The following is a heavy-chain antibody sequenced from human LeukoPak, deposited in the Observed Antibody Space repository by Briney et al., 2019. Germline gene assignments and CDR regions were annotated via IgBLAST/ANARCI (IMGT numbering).Heavy chain of an antibody. Sequence: GGSLRLSCAASGFTFSSYSMSWVRQAPGKGLEWVSGTSDRGDYTYYADSVKGRFTISRDTSKNTLYLQMNSLRAEDTALYFCAKKAQYDGHYPLDYWGQGTLVTVS. J-gene: IGHJ4*02. CDR2: TSDRGDYT. D-gene: IGHD4/OR15-4a*01. V-gene: IGHV3-23*01. CDR3: AKKAQYDGHYPLDY. CDR1: GFTFSSYS.